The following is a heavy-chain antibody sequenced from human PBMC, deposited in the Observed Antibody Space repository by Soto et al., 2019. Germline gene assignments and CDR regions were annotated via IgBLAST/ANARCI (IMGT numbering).Heavy chain of an antibody. J-gene: IGHJ4*02. D-gene: IGHD4-17*01. CDR2: ITPFNDNT. V-gene: IGHV1-18*01. CDR1: GYTFTTYG. Sequence: QIHLVQSGGEVKKPGASVKVSCKTSGYTFTTYGISWVRQAPGQGLEWMGWITPFNDNTNSAQNLQGRVTMTTETSTNTAYLELRSLTSDDTAVDYSARTDKGDYVPPLDNWGQGTPVTVSS. CDR3: ARTDKGDYVPPLDN.